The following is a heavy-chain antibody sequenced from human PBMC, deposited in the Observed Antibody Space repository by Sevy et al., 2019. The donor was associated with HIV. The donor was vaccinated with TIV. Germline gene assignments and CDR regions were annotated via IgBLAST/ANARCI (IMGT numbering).Heavy chain of an antibody. Sequence: GGSLRLSCAASGFTVSSNYMTWVRQAPGKGLEWVSVIYTGGSTDYAESVKGRFTISRENSKKTGYLRMNSLRAEDTVEYYCARVSTCYYDDIGYSTRGDGFDIWGQGTMVTVSS. CDR3: ARVSTCYYDDIGYSTRGDGFDI. J-gene: IGHJ3*02. CDR1: GFTVSSNY. CDR2: IYTGGST. D-gene: IGHD3-22*01. V-gene: IGHV3-53*01.